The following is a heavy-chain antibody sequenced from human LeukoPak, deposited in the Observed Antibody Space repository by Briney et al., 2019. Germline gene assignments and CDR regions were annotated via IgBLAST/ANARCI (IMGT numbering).Heavy chain of an antibody. CDR2: INPNSGGT. CDR3: ARDSGSSSWYWLNYFDY. Sequence: GGSVKVSCKASGYTFTGYYMHWVRQAPGQGLEWMGWINPNSGGTNYAQKFQGRVTMTRDTSISTAYMELSRLRSDDTAVYYCARDSGSSSWYWLNYFDYWGQGTLVTVSS. J-gene: IGHJ4*02. V-gene: IGHV1-2*02. CDR1: GYTFTGYY. D-gene: IGHD6-13*01.